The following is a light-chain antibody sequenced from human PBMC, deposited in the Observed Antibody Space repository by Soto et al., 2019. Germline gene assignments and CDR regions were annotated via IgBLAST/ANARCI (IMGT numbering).Light chain of an antibody. CDR1: SSNIGAGYD. Sequence: QSVLTQPPSVSGAPGQRVTNSCTGSSSNIGAGYDVHWYQQLPGTAPKLLIYGNSNRPSGVPDRFSGSKSGTSASLAITGLQAEDEADYYCQSYDSSLSAWVFGGGTKVTVL. J-gene: IGLJ3*02. V-gene: IGLV1-40*01. CDR2: GNS. CDR3: QSYDSSLSAWV.